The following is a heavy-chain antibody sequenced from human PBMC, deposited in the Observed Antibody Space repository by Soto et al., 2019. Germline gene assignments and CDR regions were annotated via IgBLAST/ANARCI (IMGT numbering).Heavy chain of an antibody. V-gene: IGHV3-23*01. Sequence: PGGSLRLSCAASGFTFSSYAMSWVRQAPGKGLEWVSAISGSGGSTYYADSVKGRFTISRDNSKNTLYLQMNSLRAEDTAVYYCAKDPLVRGVIHYFDYWGQGTLVTVPS. CDR3: AKDPLVRGVIHYFDY. CDR1: GFTFSSYA. D-gene: IGHD3-10*01. J-gene: IGHJ4*02. CDR2: ISGSGGST.